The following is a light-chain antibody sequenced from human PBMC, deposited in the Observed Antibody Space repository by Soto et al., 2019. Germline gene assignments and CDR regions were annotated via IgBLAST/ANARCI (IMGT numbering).Light chain of an antibody. CDR1: QSITNN. CDR3: QQYGASPYT. CDR2: RAS. J-gene: IGKJ2*01. Sequence: EILMTQSPATLSVPPGERATLSCRASQSITNNLAWYQHKPGQAPRLLIYRASARATGIPARFSGSGSGTEFTLTINSLQSEDFAVYYCQQYGASPYTFGQGTKLETK. V-gene: IGKV3-15*01.